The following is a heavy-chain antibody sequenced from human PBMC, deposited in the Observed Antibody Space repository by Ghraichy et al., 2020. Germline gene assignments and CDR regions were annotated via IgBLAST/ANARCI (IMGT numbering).Heavy chain of an antibody. CDR1: GGSISSCSYY. J-gene: IGHJ4*02. CDR2: IYYSGST. Sequence: SETLSLTCTVSGGSISSCSYYWVWIRQPPGKGLEWIGSIYYSGSTYYTPSLKRRVTISVDTSKNQFSLTLSSVTAADTAVYYCARPLRDQRNYDFWSGYYTGEAYFDYWGQETLVTVSS. D-gene: IGHD3-3*01. CDR3: ARPLRDQRNYDFWSGYYTGEAYFDY. V-gene: IGHV4-39*01.